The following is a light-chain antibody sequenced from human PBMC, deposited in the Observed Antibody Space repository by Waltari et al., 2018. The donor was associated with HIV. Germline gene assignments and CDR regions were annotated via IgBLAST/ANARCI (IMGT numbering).Light chain of an antibody. V-gene: IGLV3-21*01. Sequence: SYVLTQPPSVSVAPGKTARITCGGENIGSKSVNWYQKQPGQAPVMVIYHDTDRPSGIPDRFAGADSEDTATLSIRRVEAGDEADEFCQVWDTNTDQYVIVGGGTNLAV. CDR3: QVWDTNTDQYVI. CDR1: NIGSKS. J-gene: IGLJ2*01. CDR2: HDT.